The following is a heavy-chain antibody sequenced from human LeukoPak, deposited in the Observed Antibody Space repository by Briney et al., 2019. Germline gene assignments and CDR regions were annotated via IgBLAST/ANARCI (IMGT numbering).Heavy chain of an antibody. CDR2: IKQDGSEK. CDR3: ATGIAARLWYFDY. Sequence: GGSLRLSCAASGFTFSSYWMSWVRQAPGKGLEWVANIKQDGSEKYYVDSVKGRFTISRDNAKNSLYLQMNSLRAEDTAVYYCATGIAARLWYFDYWGQGTLVTVSS. V-gene: IGHV3-7*01. D-gene: IGHD6-6*01. J-gene: IGHJ4*02. CDR1: GFTFSSYW.